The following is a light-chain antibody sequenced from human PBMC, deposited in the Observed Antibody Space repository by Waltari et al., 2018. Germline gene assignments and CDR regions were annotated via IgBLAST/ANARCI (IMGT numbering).Light chain of an antibody. V-gene: IGLV2-11*01. CDR2: DVK. Sequence: QSALIQPRSVSGSPGQSVTISCTGTSADVGGYNFVSWYVQHPDKAPKVIMYDVKGRPSGVPDRFSGSKSGNTASLTISGLQPEDEADYFCCSYAGTNHVVFGGGTKLTVL. CDR3: CSYAGTNHVV. CDR1: SADVGGYNF. J-gene: IGLJ2*01.